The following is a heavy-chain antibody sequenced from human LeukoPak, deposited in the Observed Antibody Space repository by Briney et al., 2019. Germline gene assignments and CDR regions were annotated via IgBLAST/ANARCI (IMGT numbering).Heavy chain of an antibody. CDR3: VKLGEQQLVI. D-gene: IGHD6-13*01. Sequence: GGSLRLFCSASGFTFRSYAMHWVRQAPGKGLEYVSAISSSGGSTYYADSVKGRLTISRDKSKNTLYLQMSSLRAEDAAVYYCVKLGEQQLVIWGQGTLVTVSS. V-gene: IGHV3-64D*06. CDR2: ISSSGGST. CDR1: GFTFRSYA. J-gene: IGHJ4*02.